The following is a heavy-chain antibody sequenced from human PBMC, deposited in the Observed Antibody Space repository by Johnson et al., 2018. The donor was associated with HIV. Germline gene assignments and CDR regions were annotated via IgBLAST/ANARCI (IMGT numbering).Heavy chain of an antibody. V-gene: IGHV3-20*04. CDR2: INWNGGRT. Sequence: VQLVESGGGVARPGGSLRLSCAASGSNFDDYGMSWVRQAPGKGLEWVSGINWNGGRTGYADSVKGRFTIPRANAKNSLHLQMNSPSAEDTAVYYCARDYGDDEVPDAFDIWGQGTMVTVSS. CDR1: GSNFDDYG. CDR3: ARDYGDDEVPDAFDI. D-gene: IGHD4-17*01. J-gene: IGHJ3*02.